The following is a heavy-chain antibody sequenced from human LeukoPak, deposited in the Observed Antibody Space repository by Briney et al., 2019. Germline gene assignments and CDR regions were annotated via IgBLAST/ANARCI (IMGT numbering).Heavy chain of an antibody. CDR3: ARLVADFYYYYYMDV. Sequence: GGSLRLSCAASGFTFSDYYMSWIRQAPGKVLEWVSYISSSGSTIYYADSVKGRFTISRDNAKNSLYLQMNSLRAEDTAVYYCARLVADFYYYYYMDVWGKGTTVTVSS. CDR1: GFTFSDYY. CDR2: ISSSGSTI. D-gene: IGHD6-19*01. J-gene: IGHJ6*03. V-gene: IGHV3-11*04.